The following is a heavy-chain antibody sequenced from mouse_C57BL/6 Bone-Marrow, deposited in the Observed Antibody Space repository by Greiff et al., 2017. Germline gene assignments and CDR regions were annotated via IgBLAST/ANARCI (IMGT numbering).Heavy chain of an antibody. V-gene: IGHV1-64*01. CDR3: ARWGTTVDYFDY. Sequence: QVQLKQPGAELVKPGASVKLSCKASGYTFTSYWMHWVKQRPGQGLEWIGMIHPNSGSTNYNEKFKSKATLTVDKSSSTAYMQLSSLTSEDSAVYYCARWGTTVDYFDYWGQGTTLTVSS. J-gene: IGHJ2*01. CDR2: IHPNSGST. CDR1: GYTFTSYW. D-gene: IGHD1-1*01.